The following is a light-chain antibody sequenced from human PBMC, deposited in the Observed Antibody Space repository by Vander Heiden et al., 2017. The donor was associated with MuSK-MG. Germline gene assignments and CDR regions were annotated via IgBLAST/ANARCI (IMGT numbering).Light chain of an antibody. Sequence: DIVLTPSPASLSVSLGERATINCKSSQSLLYSSDNKNYLAWYQQKPGQPPKLLIYWTSIRESGVPDRVSGSGSGTDGTLTISSLQAEDVAVYYCQQYYNTPLTFGGGTRVEIK. J-gene: IGKJ4*01. V-gene: IGKV4-1*01. CDR1: QSLLYSSDNKNY. CDR3: QQYYNTPLT. CDR2: WTS.